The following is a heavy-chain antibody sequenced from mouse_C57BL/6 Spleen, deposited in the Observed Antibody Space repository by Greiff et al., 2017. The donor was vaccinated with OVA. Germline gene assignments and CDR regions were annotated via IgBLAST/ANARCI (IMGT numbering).Heavy chain of an antibody. J-gene: IGHJ4*01. Sequence: VQLQQPGAELVRPGSSVKLSCKASGYTFTSYWMDWVKQRPGQGLEWIGNIYPSDSETHYNQKFKDKATLTVDKSSSTAYMQLSSLTSEDSAVYYCARGLYYYGSPNAMDYWGQGTSVTVSS. CDR1: GYTFTSYW. V-gene: IGHV1-61*01. CDR2: IYPSDSET. D-gene: IGHD1-1*01. CDR3: ARGLYYYGSPNAMDY.